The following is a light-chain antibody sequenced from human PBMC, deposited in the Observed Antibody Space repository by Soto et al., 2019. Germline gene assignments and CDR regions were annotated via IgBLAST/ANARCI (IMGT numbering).Light chain of an antibody. CDR2: TNT. CDR1: SYNIGKNL. J-gene: IGLJ1*01. Sequence: QSVLTQPPSASGTPGQRVTISCSGGSYNIGKNLVYWYQHVPTTAPKLLIYTNTQRPSGVPDRFSGSKSGTSASLAISGLQSEDEADYYCASWDDSLNGPVFGTGTKVTVL. CDR3: ASWDDSLNGPV. V-gene: IGLV1-44*01.